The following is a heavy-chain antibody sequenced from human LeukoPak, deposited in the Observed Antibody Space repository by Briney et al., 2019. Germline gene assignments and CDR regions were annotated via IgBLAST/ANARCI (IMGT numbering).Heavy chain of an antibody. D-gene: IGHD3-10*01. CDR2: IWYDGSNK. CDR1: GFTFSSYG. V-gene: IGHV3-33*06. Sequence: PGGSLRLSCAASGFTFSSYGMHWVRQAPGKGLEWVAVIWYDGSNKYYADSVKGRFTISRDNSKNTLYLQMNSLRAEDTAVYYCAKGRWFGELLSSDYWGQGTLVTVSS. J-gene: IGHJ4*02. CDR3: AKGRWFGELLSSDY.